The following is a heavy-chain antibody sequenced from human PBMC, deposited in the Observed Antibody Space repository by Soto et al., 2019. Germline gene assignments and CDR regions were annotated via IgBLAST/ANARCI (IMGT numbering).Heavy chain of an antibody. J-gene: IGHJ4*02. CDR2: LNPTGGST. Sequence: ASVKVSCKASGYPFTSYYMHWLRQAPGQGLEWMGVLNPTGGSTTYAQNFQGRVTMTRDTSTSTVYVEVSSLRSGDTAVYYCARVWFGESTFDYWGQGTPVTVSS. V-gene: IGHV1-46*01. CDR3: ARVWFGESTFDY. CDR1: GYPFTSYY. D-gene: IGHD3-10*01.